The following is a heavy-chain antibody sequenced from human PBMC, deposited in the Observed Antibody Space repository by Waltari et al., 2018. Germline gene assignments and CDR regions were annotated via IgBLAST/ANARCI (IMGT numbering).Heavy chain of an antibody. CDR1: VYNFSTCG. Sequence: QVQLVQSGAEVKKPGASVKVSCKASVYNFSTCGISWVRQAPGQGLEWMGWISPFNSNTNYAQKFEGRVTLTTDTSTSTAYMELRSLKSDDTAVYYCATAVGGNMESDYWGQGTLVTVSS. CDR3: ATAVGGNMESDY. CDR2: ISPFNSNT. J-gene: IGHJ4*02. V-gene: IGHV1-18*04. D-gene: IGHD6-19*01.